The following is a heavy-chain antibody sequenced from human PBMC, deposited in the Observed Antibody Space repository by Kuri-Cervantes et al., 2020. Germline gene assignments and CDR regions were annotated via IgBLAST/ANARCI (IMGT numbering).Heavy chain of an antibody. Sequence: GESLKISCAASGFTFSSYAMHWVRQAPGKGLEWVAVIWYDGSNKYYADSVKGRFTISRDNSKNTLYLQMNSLRAEDTAVYYCAREGLRYYYDQMPFDYWGQGTLVTVSS. D-gene: IGHD3-22*01. J-gene: IGHJ4*02. V-gene: IGHV3-33*08. CDR3: AREGLRYYYDQMPFDY. CDR2: IWYDGSNK. CDR1: GFTFSSYA.